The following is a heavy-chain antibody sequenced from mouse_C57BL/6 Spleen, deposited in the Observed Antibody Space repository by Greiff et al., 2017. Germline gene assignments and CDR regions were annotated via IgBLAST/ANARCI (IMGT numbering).Heavy chain of an antibody. CDR2: IDPETGGT. CDR1: GYTFTDYE. Sequence: QVQLQQSGAELVRPGASVTLSCKASGYTFTDYEMHWVKQTPVHGLEWIGAIDPETGGTAYNQKFKGKAILTADQSSSTAYMELRSLTSEDSAVYYCTREGIYYYGSSQFAYWGQGTLVTVSA. J-gene: IGHJ3*01. V-gene: IGHV1-15*01. D-gene: IGHD1-1*01. CDR3: TREGIYYYGSSQFAY.